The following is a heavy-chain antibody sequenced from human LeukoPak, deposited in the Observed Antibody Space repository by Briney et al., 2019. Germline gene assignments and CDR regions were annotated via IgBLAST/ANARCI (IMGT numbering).Heavy chain of an antibody. Sequence: SETLSLTCSVSGGSISSYYWSWIPQPAGKGLEWIGRIYTSGSTNYHPSLESRVTMSVHTSKNQFSLQLSSVTAADTAVHYCARDLPPILTGVLAYNWFDSWGQGTLVTVSS. J-gene: IGHJ5*01. D-gene: IGHD7-27*01. V-gene: IGHV4-4*07. CDR1: GGSISSYY. CDR2: IYTSGST. CDR3: ARDLPPILTGVLAYNWFDS.